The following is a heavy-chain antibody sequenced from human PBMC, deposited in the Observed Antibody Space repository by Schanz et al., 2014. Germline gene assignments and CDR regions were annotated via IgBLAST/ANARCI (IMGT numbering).Heavy chain of an antibody. Sequence: EVQLVESGGGLVKPGGSLRLSCEASGFDFNSYSMNWVRQVPGKGLEWLSYIATSSSTRHYADSVKGRVTISRDNAKNTLYLQMNSLRAEDTAVYYCAKQIHYDILTVTRNWGQGTLVTVSS. CDR2: IATSSSTR. CDR1: GFDFNSYS. CDR3: AKQIHYDILTVTRN. V-gene: IGHV3-21*04. J-gene: IGHJ4*02. D-gene: IGHD3-9*01.